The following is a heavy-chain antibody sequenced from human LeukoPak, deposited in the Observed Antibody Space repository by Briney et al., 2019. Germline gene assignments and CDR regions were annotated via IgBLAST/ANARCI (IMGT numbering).Heavy chain of an antibody. CDR2: ISAYNGNT. Sequence: ASVKVSCKASGYTFTSYGISWVRQAPGQGLEWMGWISAYNGNTNYAQKLQGRVTMTTDTSTSTAYMELRSLRSDDTAVYYCARGFQPDIAAAGTGLPRLYYYYGMDVWGQGTTVTVSS. V-gene: IGHV1-18*01. D-gene: IGHD6-13*01. CDR1: GYTFTSYG. J-gene: IGHJ6*02. CDR3: ARGFQPDIAAAGTGLPRLYYYYGMDV.